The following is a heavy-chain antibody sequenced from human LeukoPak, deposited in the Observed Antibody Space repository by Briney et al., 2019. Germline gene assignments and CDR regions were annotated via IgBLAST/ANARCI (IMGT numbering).Heavy chain of an antibody. D-gene: IGHD6-13*01. J-gene: IGHJ4*02. V-gene: IGHV3-21*01. Sequence: GGSLRLSCAASGFTFSSYGMSWVRQALGKGLEWVSSISSSSSYIYYADSVKGRFTISRDNAKNSLYLQMNSLRAEDTAVYYCARAAAGTTGFDYWGQGTLVTVSS. CDR1: GFTFSSYG. CDR3: ARAAAGTTGFDY. CDR2: ISSSSSYI.